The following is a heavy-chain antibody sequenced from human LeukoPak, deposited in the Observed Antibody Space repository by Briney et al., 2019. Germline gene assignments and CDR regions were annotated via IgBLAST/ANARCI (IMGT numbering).Heavy chain of an antibody. CDR1: GGSISSSGYY. D-gene: IGHD1-26*01. Sequence: SETLSLTCTVSGGSISSSGYYWGWIRQPPGKGLEWIASIYYSGSTYCNPSLKSRVTISVDTSKNQLSLKLSSLTAADTAVYYCARHEYSGSYYGLSWFDPWGQGTLVTVSS. CDR3: ARHEYSGSYYGLSWFDP. CDR2: IYYSGST. J-gene: IGHJ5*02. V-gene: IGHV4-39*01.